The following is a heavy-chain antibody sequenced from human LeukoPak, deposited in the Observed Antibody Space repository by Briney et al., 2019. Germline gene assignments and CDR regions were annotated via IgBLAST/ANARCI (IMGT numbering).Heavy chain of an antibody. CDR1: GYTFTGYY. Sequence: GASVKVSCKASGYTFTGYYMHWVRQAPGQGLEWMGRINPNSGGTNYAQKFQGRVTMTRDTSISTAYMELSRLRSDDTAVYYCARDLDSHYDYVWGSYRTPYYYYYMDVWGKGTTVTVSS. CDR3: ARDLDSHYDYVWGSYRTPYYYYYMDV. D-gene: IGHD3-16*02. V-gene: IGHV1-2*06. CDR2: INPNSGGT. J-gene: IGHJ6*03.